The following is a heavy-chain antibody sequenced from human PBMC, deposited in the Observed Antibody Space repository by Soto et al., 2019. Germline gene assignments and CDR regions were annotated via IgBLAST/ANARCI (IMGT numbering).Heavy chain of an antibody. J-gene: IGHJ4*02. CDR3: ALALGPTPGIDY. V-gene: IGHV4-31*03. CDR2: IYDSGTT. Sequence: SAMLSHTCSVTDAPGRGDDCYWSWIRHLPGKGLEWIGSIYDSGTTKYNPSLTSRLALSVDTSKNQFSLKLTSVTAADTAGYYCALALGPTPGIDYRGPGILVTVS. CDR1: DAPGRGDDCY. D-gene: IGHD3-10*01.